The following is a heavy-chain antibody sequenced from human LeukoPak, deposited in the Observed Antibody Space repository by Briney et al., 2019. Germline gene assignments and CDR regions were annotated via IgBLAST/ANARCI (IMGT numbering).Heavy chain of an antibody. CDR3: ARGSSGYYYPPDY. Sequence: PSETLSLTCAVYGGSFSGYYWSWIRQPPGKGLEWIGEINHSGSTNYNPSLKSRVTISVDTSKSQFSLKLSSVTAADTAVYYCARGSSGYYYPPDYWGQGTLVTVSS. V-gene: IGHV4-34*01. CDR1: GGSFSGYY. D-gene: IGHD3-22*01. J-gene: IGHJ4*02. CDR2: INHSGST.